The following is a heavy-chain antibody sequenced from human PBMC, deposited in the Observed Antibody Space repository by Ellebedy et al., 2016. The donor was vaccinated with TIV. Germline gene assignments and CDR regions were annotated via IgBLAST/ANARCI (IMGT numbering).Heavy chain of an antibody. Sequence: MPSETLSLTCTVSGGSISSSSYYWGWIRQPPGKGLEWIGSIYYSGSTYYTPSLKSRGTISVDTSKNQFSLKLGSVTAADTAVYYCASTDHLESYYFDYWGQGTLVTVSS. CDR1: GGSISSSSYY. V-gene: IGHV4-39*01. D-gene: IGHD3-3*01. CDR3: ASTDHLESYYFDY. CDR2: IYYSGST. J-gene: IGHJ4*02.